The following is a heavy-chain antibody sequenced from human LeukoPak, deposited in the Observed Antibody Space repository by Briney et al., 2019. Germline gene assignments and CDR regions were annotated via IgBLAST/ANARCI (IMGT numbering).Heavy chain of an antibody. D-gene: IGHD1-1*01. V-gene: IGHV4-61*02. Sequence: ASETLSLTCTVSGGSISSGIYYWSWIRQPAGKGLEWLGRIYSSRSTNYNASLKSRVTISVDTSKNHFSLNLTSVTAADTAVYYCASEDWNYDYYYYMDVWGKGTTVTVSS. CDR1: GGSISSGIYY. CDR3: ASEDWNYDYYYYMDV. CDR2: IYSSRST. J-gene: IGHJ6*03.